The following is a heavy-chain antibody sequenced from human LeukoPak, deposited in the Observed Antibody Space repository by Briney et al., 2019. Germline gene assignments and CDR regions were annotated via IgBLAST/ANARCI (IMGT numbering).Heavy chain of an antibody. V-gene: IGHV4-59*12. CDR1: GGSISSYY. CDR3: AKVLVVPAAMYQQLYYYYGMDV. CDR2: IYYSGST. Sequence: SETLSLTCTVSGGSISSYYWSWIRQPPGKGLEWIGYIYYSGSTNYNPSLKSRVTISVDTSKNQFSLKLSSVTAADTAVYYCAKVLVVPAAMYQQLYYYYGMDVWGQGTTVTVSS. D-gene: IGHD2-2*01. J-gene: IGHJ6*02.